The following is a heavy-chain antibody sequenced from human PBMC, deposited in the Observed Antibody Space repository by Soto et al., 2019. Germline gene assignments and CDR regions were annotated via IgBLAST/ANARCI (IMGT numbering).Heavy chain of an antibody. CDR2: IVWDDDK. CDR1: GFSLSTSGMC. Sequence: SGPTLVNPTQTLTLTCTFSGFSLSTSGMCVSWIRQSPGKALEWLALIVWDDDKYFSTSLKTRLTISKDTSKNQVVLTMTNMDPVDTATYYCARTVLAAADPYFYYGMDVWGQGTTVTVSS. CDR3: ARTVLAAADPYFYYGMDV. D-gene: IGHD2-2*01. V-gene: IGHV2-70*01. J-gene: IGHJ6*02.